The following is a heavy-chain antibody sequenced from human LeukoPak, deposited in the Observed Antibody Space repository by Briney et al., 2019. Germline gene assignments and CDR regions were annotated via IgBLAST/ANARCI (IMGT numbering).Heavy chain of an antibody. V-gene: IGHV3-21*01. Sequence: GGSLRLSCVASGFAFSSYTINWVRQTPGKGLEWVSSISGSTYYIYYADSVRGRFTISRDNAENSVYLQMNSLRAEDTAVYYCARKTDSSGSGDYWGQGTLVTVSS. CDR2: ISGSTYYI. CDR3: ARKTDSSGSGDY. D-gene: IGHD3-22*01. J-gene: IGHJ4*02. CDR1: GFAFSSYT.